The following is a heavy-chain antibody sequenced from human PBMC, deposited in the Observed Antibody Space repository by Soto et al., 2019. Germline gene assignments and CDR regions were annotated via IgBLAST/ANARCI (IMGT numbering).Heavy chain of an antibody. CDR2: IKSKTDGGTT. CDR1: GFTFSNAW. D-gene: IGHD3-10*01. Sequence: GGSLRLSCAASGFTFSNAWMNWVRQAPGKGLEWVGRIKSKTDGGTTDYAAPVKGRFTISRDDSKNTLYLQMNSLKTEDTAVYYCTTSSVHGYYYYGMDVWGQGTTVTVSS. V-gene: IGHV3-15*07. J-gene: IGHJ6*02. CDR3: TTSSVHGYYYYGMDV.